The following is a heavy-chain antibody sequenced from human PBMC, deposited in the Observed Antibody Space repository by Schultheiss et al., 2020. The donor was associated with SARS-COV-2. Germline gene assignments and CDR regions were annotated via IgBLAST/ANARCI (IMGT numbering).Heavy chain of an antibody. CDR1: GFTFSSYA. CDR3: TTDQGGSRY. V-gene: IGHV3-15*01. CDR2: IKSKPDGGTT. J-gene: IGHJ4*02. Sequence: GGSLRLSCAASGFTFSSYAMSWVRQAPGKGLEWVGRIKSKPDGGTTDDAAPVRGRFTISRDDSKTTLYLQMNSLKTEDTGIYYCTTDQGGSRYWGQGTLVTVSS. D-gene: IGHD3-16*01.